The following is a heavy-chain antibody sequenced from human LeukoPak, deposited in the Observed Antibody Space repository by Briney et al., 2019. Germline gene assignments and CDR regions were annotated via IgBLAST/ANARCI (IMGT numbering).Heavy chain of an antibody. CDR3: ARVSQNEWRGYYMDV. D-gene: IGHD3-3*01. V-gene: IGHV1-69*05. CDR2: IIPIFGTA. Sequence: SVKVSCKASGGTFSSYAISWVRQAPGQGLEWMGGIIPIFGTANYAQKFQGRVTITTDESTSTAYMELSSLRSEDTVVYYCARVSQNEWRGYYMDVWGKGTTVTVSS. CDR1: GGTFSSYA. J-gene: IGHJ6*03.